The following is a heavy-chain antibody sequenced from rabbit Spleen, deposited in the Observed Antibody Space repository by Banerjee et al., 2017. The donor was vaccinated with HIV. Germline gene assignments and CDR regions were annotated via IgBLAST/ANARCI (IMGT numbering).Heavy chain of an antibody. CDR1: GFSFNNSYW. V-gene: IGHV1S40*01. J-gene: IGHJ4*01. CDR2: IYGSGPT. D-gene: IGHD1-1*01. CDR3: ARGISSDYYNL. Sequence: QSLEESGGDLVKPGASLTLTCTASGFSFNNSYWIFWVRQAPGKGLEWIAWIYGSGPTYYTNWAKGRFTISRTSSTTVTLEMTSLTAADTATYFCARGISSDYYNLWGQGTLVTVS.